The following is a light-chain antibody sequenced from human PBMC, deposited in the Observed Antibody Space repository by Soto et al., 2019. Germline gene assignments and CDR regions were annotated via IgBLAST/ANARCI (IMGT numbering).Light chain of an antibody. CDR3: SSYTSSTTHVV. CDR2: DVS. J-gene: IGLJ2*01. V-gene: IGLV2-14*01. CDR1: SSDVGGYNY. Sequence: QSALTQPASVSGSPGQSITISCTGTSSDVGGYNYVSWYQQHPGKAPKLMIYDVSSRPSGVSNRFSASKSGKTASLTISGLQAEDEADYYCSSYTSSTTHVVFGGGTKLTVL.